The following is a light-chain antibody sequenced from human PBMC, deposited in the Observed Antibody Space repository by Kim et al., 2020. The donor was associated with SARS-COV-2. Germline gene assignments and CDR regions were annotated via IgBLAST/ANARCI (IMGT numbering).Light chain of an antibody. V-gene: IGKV3-20*01. CDR2: RAS. CDR1: QRHSRPY. Sequence: AEKATLSCRAGQRHSRPYLAWYQQNHGQAPSLLTTRASLRATGGPDRFSGSGSGTDFTLTISREETEDSAMYYCQQYDRPPVTFGPGTKVDIK. CDR3: QQYDRPPVT. J-gene: IGKJ3*01.